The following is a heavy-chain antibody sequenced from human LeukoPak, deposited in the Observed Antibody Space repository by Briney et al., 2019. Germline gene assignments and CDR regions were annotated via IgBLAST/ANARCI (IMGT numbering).Heavy chain of an antibody. D-gene: IGHD3-9*01. CDR3: ASLPYYDILTGYSDYYYYGMDV. V-gene: IGHV3-11*01. Sequence: GSLRLSCAASGFPFSDQYMSWIRQAPGKGREGGSKNSYSGSTIYYADSVKGRFTISRDNAKNSLYLQMNSLGAEGTAVYYCASLPYYDILTGYSDYYYYGMDVWGQGTTVTVSS. CDR2: NSYSGSTI. J-gene: IGHJ6*02. CDR1: GFPFSDQY.